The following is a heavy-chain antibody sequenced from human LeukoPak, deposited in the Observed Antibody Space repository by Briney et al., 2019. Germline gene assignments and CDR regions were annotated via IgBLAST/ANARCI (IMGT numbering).Heavy chain of an antibody. D-gene: IGHD1-14*01. Sequence: ASVKVSCKASGGTFSSYAISWVRQAPGQGLEWMGRIIPIFGTANYAQKFQGRVTITTDESTSTAYMEPSSLRSEDTAVYYCAVRTGSAHDAFDIWGQGTMVTVSS. V-gene: IGHV1-69*05. CDR3: AVRTGSAHDAFDI. CDR1: GGTFSSYA. CDR2: IIPIFGTA. J-gene: IGHJ3*02.